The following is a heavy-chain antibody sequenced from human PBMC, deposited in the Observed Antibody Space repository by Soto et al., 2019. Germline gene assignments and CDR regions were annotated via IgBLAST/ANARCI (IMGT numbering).Heavy chain of an antibody. D-gene: IGHD3-16*01. J-gene: IGHJ6*02. CDR1: GFTFSSYG. V-gene: IGHV3-30*18. CDR2: ISYDGSNK. Sequence: GGSLRLSYAASGFTFSSYGMHWVRQAPGKGLEWVAVISYDGSNKYYADSVKGRFTISRDNSKNTLYLQMNSLRAEDTAVYYCAKATLGYYYYGMDVWGQGTTVTVSS. CDR3: AKATLGYYYYGMDV.